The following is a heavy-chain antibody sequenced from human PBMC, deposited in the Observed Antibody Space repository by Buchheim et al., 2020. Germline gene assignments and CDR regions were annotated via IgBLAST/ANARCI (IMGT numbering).Heavy chain of an antibody. CDR3: TTDVLKFFDKANY. D-gene: IGHD3-3*01. Sequence: EVQLVESGGGLVKPGGSLRLSCAASGFTFSNAWLSWVRQAPGKGLEWVGGIKSKTDGGTTDYAAPVKGRFTISRDDSKNTLYLQMNSLKTEDTAVYYCTTDVLKFFDKANYWGQGTL. V-gene: IGHV3-15*01. J-gene: IGHJ4*02. CDR2: IKSKTDGGTT. CDR1: GFTFSNAW.